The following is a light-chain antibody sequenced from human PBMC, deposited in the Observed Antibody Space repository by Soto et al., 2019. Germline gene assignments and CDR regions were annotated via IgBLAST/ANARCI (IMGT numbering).Light chain of an antibody. CDR2: LRS. Sequence: DIVMPQSPLSLPVTPGESASISCRSSQSLLHRNGYTYLDWYLQKPGQSPRLLMYLRSNRASGVPDRFSGRGSGTDFTMKISRVVADDVGVYYCKQSLQSRSFGGGPKVESK. CDR1: QSLLHRNGYTY. CDR3: KQSLQSRS. J-gene: IGKJ4*01. V-gene: IGKV2-28*01.